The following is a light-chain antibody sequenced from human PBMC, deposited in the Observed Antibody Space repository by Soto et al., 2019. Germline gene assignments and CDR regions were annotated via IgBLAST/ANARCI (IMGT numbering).Light chain of an antibody. CDR1: QGISNY. V-gene: IGKV1-27*01. Sequence: DIGLTQSPATLSSSVGDRVTITCRASQGISNYLAWYQQKPGKVPSLLIYAASTLQSGVPSRFSGSGSGTDFTLTISSLQSEDGAIYYCQKYHTAPLTFGGGTKVDIK. CDR2: AAS. CDR3: QKYHTAPLT. J-gene: IGKJ4*01.